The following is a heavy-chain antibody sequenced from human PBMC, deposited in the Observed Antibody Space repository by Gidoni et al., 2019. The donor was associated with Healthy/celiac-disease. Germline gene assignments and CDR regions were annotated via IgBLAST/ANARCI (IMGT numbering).Heavy chain of an antibody. D-gene: IGHD4-17*01. J-gene: IGHJ6*03. CDR2: IYYSGST. V-gene: IGHV4-39*01. CDR3: ATPNREPTENYYYYYMDV. CDR1: GGSISSSSYY. Sequence: QLQLQESGPGLVKPSETLSLTCTVSGGSISSSSYYWGWIRQPPGKGLEWIGSIYYSGSTYYNPSLKSRVTISVDTSKNQFSLKLSSVTAADTAVYYCATPNREPTENYYYYYMDVWGKGTTVTVSS.